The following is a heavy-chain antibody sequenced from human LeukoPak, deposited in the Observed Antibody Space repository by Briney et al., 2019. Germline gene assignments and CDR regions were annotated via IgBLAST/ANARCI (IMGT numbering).Heavy chain of an antibody. J-gene: IGHJ5*02. CDR1: GGSISSSSYY. Sequence: PSETLSLTCTVSGGSISSSSYYWGWIRQPPGKGLEWIGSIYYSGSTYYNPSLESRVTISVDTSKNQFSLKLSSVTAADTAVYYCARERWELHWFDPWGQGTLVTVSS. CDR2: IYYSGST. V-gene: IGHV4-39*02. CDR3: ARERWELHWFDP. D-gene: IGHD1-26*01.